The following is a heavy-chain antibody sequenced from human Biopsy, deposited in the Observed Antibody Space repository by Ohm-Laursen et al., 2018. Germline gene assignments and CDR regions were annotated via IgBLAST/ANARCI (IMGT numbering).Heavy chain of an antibody. J-gene: IGHJ4*02. D-gene: IGHD2-2*01. CDR2: ISSGSSPI. CDR3: ARTRLSIVIKPAAVVFDN. CDR1: GFTFSSYS. Sequence: SLRLSCTASGFTFSSYSMNWVRQAPGKGLEWVSFISSGSSPIYYADSVKGRFTISRDNAKNSLHLQMSSLRPEDTAVYYCARTRLSIVIKPAAVVFDNWGQGTLVTVSS. V-gene: IGHV3-48*04.